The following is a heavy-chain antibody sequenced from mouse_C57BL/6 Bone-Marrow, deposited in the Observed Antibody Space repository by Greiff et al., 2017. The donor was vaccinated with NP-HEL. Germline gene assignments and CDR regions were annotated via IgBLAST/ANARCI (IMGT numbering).Heavy chain of an antibody. J-gene: IGHJ2*01. CDR3: TRVLYSNYFDY. D-gene: IGHD2-5*01. CDR1: GFTFSSYA. CDR2: ISSGGDYI. V-gene: IGHV5-9-1*02. Sequence: EVKLVESGEGLVKPGGSLKLSCAASGFTFSSYAMSWVRQTPEKRLEWVAYISSGGDYIYYADTVKGRFTISRDTARNTLYLQMSSLKSEDTAMYYGTRVLYSNYFDYWGQGTTLTVSS.